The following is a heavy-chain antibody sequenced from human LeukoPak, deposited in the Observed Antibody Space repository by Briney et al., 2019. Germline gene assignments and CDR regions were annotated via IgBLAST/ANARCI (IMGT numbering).Heavy chain of an antibody. D-gene: IGHD2-8*01. CDR2: IYTSGST. V-gene: IGHV4-61*02. Sequence: PSQTLSLTCTVSGGSISSGSYYWSWIRQPAGKGLEWIGRIYTSGSTNYNPSLKSRVTISVDTSKNQFSLKLSSVTAADTAVYYCAGSIGYCTNGVRYYYYGMDVWGQGTTVTVSS. CDR3: AGSIGYCTNGVRYYYYGMDV. CDR1: GGSISSGSYY. J-gene: IGHJ6*02.